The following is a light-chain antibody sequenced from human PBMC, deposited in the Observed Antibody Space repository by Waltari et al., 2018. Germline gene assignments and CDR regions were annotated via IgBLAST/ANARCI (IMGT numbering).Light chain of an antibody. Sequence: QSVLTQPPSVSAAPGKTVTISCSAGVSNIGNNYVSWYRQFPGTAPKLLIYENTERPSGIPGRFAGSKSGTSATLDITGLQAGDEADYYCGTWDSSLSGAVFGGGTHLTVL. CDR1: VSNIGNNY. CDR3: GTWDSSLSGAV. V-gene: IGLV1-51*02. CDR2: ENT. J-gene: IGLJ7*01.